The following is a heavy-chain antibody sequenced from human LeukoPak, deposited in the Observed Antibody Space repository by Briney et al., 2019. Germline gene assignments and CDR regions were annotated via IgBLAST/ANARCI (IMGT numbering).Heavy chain of an antibody. CDR2: ISGSGGST. CDR3: AKGMSYGDYSGFDY. Sequence: GGSLRLSCAASGFTFSSYAMSWVRQAPGKGLEWASAISGSGGSTYYADSVKGRFTISRDNSKNTLYLQMNSLRAEDTAVYYCAKGMSYGDYSGFDYWGQGTLVTVSS. D-gene: IGHD4-17*01. J-gene: IGHJ4*02. CDR1: GFTFSSYA. V-gene: IGHV3-23*01.